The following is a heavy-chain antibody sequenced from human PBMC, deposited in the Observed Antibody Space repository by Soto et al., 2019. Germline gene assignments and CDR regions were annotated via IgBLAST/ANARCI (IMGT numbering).Heavy chain of an antibody. Sequence: SETLSLTCTVSGGSISSSSYYWGWIRQPPGKGLEWIGSIYYSGSTYYNPSLKSRVTISVDTSKNQFSLKLSSVTAADTAVYYCARQGTEDAFDIWGQGTMVT. CDR3: ARQGTEDAFDI. D-gene: IGHD1-1*01. CDR1: GGSISSSSYY. J-gene: IGHJ3*02. V-gene: IGHV4-39*01. CDR2: IYYSGST.